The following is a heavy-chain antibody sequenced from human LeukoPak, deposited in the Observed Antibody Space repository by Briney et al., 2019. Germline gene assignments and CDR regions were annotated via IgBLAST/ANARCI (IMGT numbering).Heavy chain of an antibody. Sequence: GGSLRLSCAASGFTLSNAWMSWVRQAPGKGLEWVGRIKSKTDGGTTDYAAPVKGRFTISRDDSKNTLYLQMNSLKTEDTAVYYCPTRYKAAGKGSSGWFDPWGQGTLVTVSS. V-gene: IGHV3-15*01. CDR2: IKSKTDGGTT. CDR3: PTRYKAAGKGSSGWFDP. CDR1: GFTLSNAW. J-gene: IGHJ5*02. D-gene: IGHD6-13*01.